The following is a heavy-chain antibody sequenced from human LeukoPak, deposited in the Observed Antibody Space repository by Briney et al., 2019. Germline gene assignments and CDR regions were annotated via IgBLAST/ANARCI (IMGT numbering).Heavy chain of an antibody. CDR2: ISWNSGSI. Sequence: PGRPLRLSCAASGFTFDDYAMHWVRQAPGKGLEWVSGISWNSGSIGYADSVKGRFTISRDSAKNSLYLQMNSLRAEDTALYYCAKGYGSGSHFDYWGQGTLVTVSS. J-gene: IGHJ4*02. D-gene: IGHD3-10*01. V-gene: IGHV3-9*01. CDR1: GFTFDDYA. CDR3: AKGYGSGSHFDY.